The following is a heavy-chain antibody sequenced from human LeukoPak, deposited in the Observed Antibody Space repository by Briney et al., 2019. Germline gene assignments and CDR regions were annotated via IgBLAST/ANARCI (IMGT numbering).Heavy chain of an antibody. CDR1: GGSFSGYY. J-gene: IGHJ4*02. V-gene: IGHV4-34*01. CDR3: ARTEMATIKYYFDY. Sequence: SETLSLTCAVYGGSFSGYYWSWIRQPPGKGLEWSGEINHSGSTNYNPSLKSRVTISVDTSKNQFSLKLSSVTAADTAVYYCARTEMATIKYYFDYWGQGTLVTVSS. CDR2: INHSGST. D-gene: IGHD5-24*01.